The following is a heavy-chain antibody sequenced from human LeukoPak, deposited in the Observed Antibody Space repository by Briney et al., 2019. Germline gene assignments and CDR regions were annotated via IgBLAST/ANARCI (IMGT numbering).Heavy chain of an antibody. Sequence: PSETLSLTCAVYGGSFSGYYWSWIRQPPGKGLEWIGEINHSGSTNYNPSLKSRVTISVDTSKNQFSLKLGSVTAADTAVYYCARGPGVVVPFDYWGQGTLVTVSS. V-gene: IGHV4-34*01. CDR2: INHSGST. D-gene: IGHD3-22*01. CDR1: GGSFSGYY. J-gene: IGHJ4*02. CDR3: ARGPGVVVPFDY.